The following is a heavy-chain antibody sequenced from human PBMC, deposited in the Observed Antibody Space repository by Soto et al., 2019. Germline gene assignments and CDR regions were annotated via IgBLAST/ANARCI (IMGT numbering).Heavy chain of an antibody. J-gene: IGHJ3*02. CDR3: ARLGIAVAGADAFDI. CDR2: INHSGST. V-gene: IGHV4-34*01. D-gene: IGHD6-19*01. Sequence: SETLSLTCAVYGGSFSGYYWSWIRQPPGKGLEWIGEINHSGSTNYNPSLKSRVTISVDTSKNQFSLKLSSVTAADTAVYYCARLGIAVAGADAFDIWGQGTMVTVSS. CDR1: GGSFSGYY.